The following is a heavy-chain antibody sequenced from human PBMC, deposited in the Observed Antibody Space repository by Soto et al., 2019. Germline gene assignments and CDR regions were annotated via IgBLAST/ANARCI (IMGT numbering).Heavy chain of an antibody. D-gene: IGHD6-13*01. J-gene: IGHJ6*02. CDR1: GFTFSSYW. CDR3: ARIASAGRGWDV. V-gene: IGHV3-7*01. CDR2: IKQDGSEK. Sequence: EVQLVESGGGLVQPGGYLRLSCVASGFTFSSYWMSWVRQAPVKGLEWVGNIKQDGSEKNYVDFMEGRFTISRDNAENSLYLQMNSLRAEDTAVYYCARIASAGRGWDVWGQGTTVVVSS.